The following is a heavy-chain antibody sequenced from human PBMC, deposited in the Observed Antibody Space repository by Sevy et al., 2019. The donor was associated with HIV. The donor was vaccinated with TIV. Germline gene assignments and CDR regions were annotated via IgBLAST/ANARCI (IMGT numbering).Heavy chain of an antibody. V-gene: IGHV3-23*01. J-gene: IGHJ4*02. Sequence: GGSLRLSCAASGFTFSSYAMSWVRQAPGKGLEWVSAISGSGGSTYYADSVKGRFPISRDNSKNTLYLQMNSLRAEDTAVYYCAKVGWQQLGFDYWGQGTLVTVSS. D-gene: IGHD6-13*01. CDR1: GFTFSSYA. CDR2: ISGSGGST. CDR3: AKVGWQQLGFDY.